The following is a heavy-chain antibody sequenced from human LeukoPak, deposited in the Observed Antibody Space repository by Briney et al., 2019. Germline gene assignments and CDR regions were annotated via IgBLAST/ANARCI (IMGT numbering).Heavy chain of an antibody. Sequence: GASVKVSCKASGYTFTGYYMHWVRQAPGQGLEWMGWINPNSGGTNYAQKFQGRVTMTRDTSISTAYMELSRLRSDDTAVYYCARDASSGWYHFDYWGQGTLVTVSS. CDR2: INPNSGGT. J-gene: IGHJ4*02. CDR3: ARDASSGWYHFDY. V-gene: IGHV1-2*02. D-gene: IGHD6-19*01. CDR1: GYTFTGYY.